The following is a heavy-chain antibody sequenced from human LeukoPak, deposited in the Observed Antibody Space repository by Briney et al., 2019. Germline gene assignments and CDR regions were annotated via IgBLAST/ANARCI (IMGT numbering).Heavy chain of an antibody. V-gene: IGHV3-30-3*01. CDR1: GVTFSSYA. CDR3: VRDSSSSYLFDY. J-gene: IGHJ4*02. CDR2: ISFDGSEK. D-gene: IGHD6-6*01. Sequence: PGGSLRLSCAASGVTFSSYAMHWVRQAPGKGLQWVAVISFDGSEKHFADSVKGRFTISRDNSKNTLDLQMNSLRPEDTAVYYCVRDSSSSYLFDYWGQGTLVIVSS.